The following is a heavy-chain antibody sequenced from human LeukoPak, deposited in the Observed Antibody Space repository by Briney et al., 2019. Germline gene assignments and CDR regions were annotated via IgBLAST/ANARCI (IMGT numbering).Heavy chain of an antibody. V-gene: IGHV4-59*01. D-gene: IGHD3-22*01. J-gene: IGHJ4*02. CDR2: IYGSGST. CDR3: ASDPYYYDSSGNY. CDR1: GASISSWY. Sequence: SETLSLTCNVTGASISSWYWSWIRQPPGKGQEWIGDIYGSGSTNYNPSLKSRVSMSADTSKNQISLNLKFVTAADTAVYYCASDPYYYDSSGNYWGQGTLVTVSS.